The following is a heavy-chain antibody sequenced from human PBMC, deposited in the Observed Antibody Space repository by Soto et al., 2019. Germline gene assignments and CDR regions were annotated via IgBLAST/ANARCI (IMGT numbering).Heavy chain of an antibody. D-gene: IGHD4-17*01. J-gene: IGHJ2*01. CDR2: IYYSGST. CDR1: GGSISSGDYY. V-gene: IGHV4-30-4*01. Sequence: QVQLQESGPGLVKPSQTLSLTCTVSGGSISSGDYYWSWIRQPPGKGLEWIGYIYYSGSTYYNPSLKSRVTKSVDTSKKQFSLKLSSVTAADTAVYYCAREPTLYGDHRYFDLWGRGTLVTVSS. CDR3: AREPTLYGDHRYFDL.